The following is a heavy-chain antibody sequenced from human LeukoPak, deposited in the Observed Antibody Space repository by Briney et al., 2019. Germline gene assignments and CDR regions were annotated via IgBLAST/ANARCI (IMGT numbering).Heavy chain of an antibody. CDR1: GFTFSSYS. Sequence: KPGGSLRLSCAASGFTFSSYSMNWVRQAPGKGLEWVSSISSSSSYIYYADSVKGRFTISRDNAKNSLYLQMNSLRAEDTAVYYCAREGGPYRPLDYSGQGTLVTVSS. V-gene: IGHV3-21*01. CDR3: AREGGPYRPLDY. CDR2: ISSSSSYI. J-gene: IGHJ4*02.